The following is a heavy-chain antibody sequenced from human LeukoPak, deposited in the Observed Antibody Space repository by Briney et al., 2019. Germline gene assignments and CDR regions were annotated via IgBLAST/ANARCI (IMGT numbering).Heavy chain of an antibody. Sequence: GGSLRLSCAASGFTFSSYHMNWGRQAPGKGLGWVSYISIFSSTLYYAESVNGRFTISRDDAKNSVYLQMNSLRAEDTAVYYCAKNPYSWSYYLDYWGQGTLVTVSS. CDR3: AKNPYSWSYYLDY. CDR2: ISIFSSTL. J-gene: IGHJ4*02. V-gene: IGHV3-48*01. D-gene: IGHD1-26*01. CDR1: GFTFSSYH.